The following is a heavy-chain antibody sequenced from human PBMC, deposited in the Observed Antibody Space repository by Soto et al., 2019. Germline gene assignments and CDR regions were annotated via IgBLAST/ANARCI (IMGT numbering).Heavy chain of an antibody. D-gene: IGHD3-10*01. CDR3: ARGDPPLWFGE. Sequence: QVQLVESGGGLVKPGGSLRLSCAASGFTFSDDYMSWIRQAPGKGLEWVSYISSSSSYTNYADSVKGRFTISRDNAKNSLYLQMTSLRAEDPAVYYCARGDPPLWFGEGGQGTTVTVSS. CDR2: ISSSSSYT. CDR1: GFTFSDDY. V-gene: IGHV3-11*05. J-gene: IGHJ6*02.